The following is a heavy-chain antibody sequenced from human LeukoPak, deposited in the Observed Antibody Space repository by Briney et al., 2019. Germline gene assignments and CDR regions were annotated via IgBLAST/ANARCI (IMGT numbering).Heavy chain of an antibody. CDR2: ISGSGGST. Sequence: GGSLRLSCAASGFTFSSYAMSWVRQAPGKGLEWVSAISGSGGSTYYAGSVKGQFTISRDNSKNAVYLQMNSLRAEDTAVYYCAKDRPNYYDSSGHYYRRNGDYWGQGTLVTVSS. V-gene: IGHV3-23*01. CDR3: AKDRPNYYDSSGHYYRRNGDY. D-gene: IGHD3-22*01. CDR1: GFTFSSYA. J-gene: IGHJ4*02.